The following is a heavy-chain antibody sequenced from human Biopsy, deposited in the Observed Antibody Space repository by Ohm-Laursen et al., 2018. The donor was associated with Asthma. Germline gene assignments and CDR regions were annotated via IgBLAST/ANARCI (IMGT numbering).Heavy chain of an antibody. D-gene: IGHD6-19*01. J-gene: IGHJ5*01. Sequence: SETLSLTCIVSGASIKTDDHCWSWLRQPPGKGLEWFGFIHYSGSTSYNPSLKGGVTISVDTSKNQFSLKLSSVTAADTAVYYCARASVAASSNWFDSWGQGTLVIVSS. CDR3: ARASVAASSNWFDS. V-gene: IGHV4-30-4*01. CDR1: GASIKTDDHC. CDR2: IHYSGST.